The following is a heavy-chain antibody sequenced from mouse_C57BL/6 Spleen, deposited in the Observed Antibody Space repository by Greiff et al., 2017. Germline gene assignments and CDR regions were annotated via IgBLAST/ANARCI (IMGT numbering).Heavy chain of an antibody. CDR1: GFSLTSYG. V-gene: IGHV2-2*01. J-gene: IGHJ1*03. CDR3: ARNWDWYFDV. Sequence: VKLVESGPGLVQPSQSLSITCTVSGFSLTSYGVHWVRQSPGKGLEWLGVIWSGGSTDYNAAFISSLSISKDNSKSQVFFKMNSLQADDTAIYYCARNWDWYFDVWGTGTTVTVSS. D-gene: IGHD4-1*01. CDR2: IWSGGST.